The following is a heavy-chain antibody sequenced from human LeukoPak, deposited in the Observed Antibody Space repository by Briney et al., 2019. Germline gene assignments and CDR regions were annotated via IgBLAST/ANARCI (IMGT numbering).Heavy chain of an antibody. J-gene: IGHJ4*02. Sequence: ASVKVFCKSSGYTFTGCYMHWVRQAPAQGLVCVGRIIPHTVGTNYAQKLQGRVTMTRATSISTAYMELSRLRSANTAVYYCARDSGRSTPPFDYWGQGTLVTVSS. D-gene: IGHD6-19*01. CDR1: GYTFTGCY. V-gene: IGHV1-2*06. CDR3: ARDSGRSTPPFDY. CDR2: IIPHTVGT.